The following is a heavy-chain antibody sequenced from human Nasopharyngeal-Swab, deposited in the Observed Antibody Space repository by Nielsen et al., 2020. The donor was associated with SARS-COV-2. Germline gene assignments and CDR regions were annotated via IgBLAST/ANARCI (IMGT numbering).Heavy chain of an antibody. J-gene: IGHJ3*02. V-gene: IGHV4-59*13. CDR1: GGSISSYY. Sequence: SETLSLTCTVSGGSISSYYWSWIRQPPGKGLEWIGYIYYSGSTDYNPSLKSRVTISLDTSNYQFSLRLSSVTAADTAVYYCARDSYRDAFDIWGQGTMATVSS. CDR3: ARDSYRDAFDI. CDR2: IYYSGST.